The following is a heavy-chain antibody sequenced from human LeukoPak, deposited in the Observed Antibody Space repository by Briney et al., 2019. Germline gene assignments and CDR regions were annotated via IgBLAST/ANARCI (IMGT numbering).Heavy chain of an antibody. CDR2: DHI. CDR1: GFTFSDYS. CDR3: AKDFGAAVAGTGGALDV. J-gene: IGHJ3*01. Sequence: PGGSLRLSCTASGFTFSDYSVNWVRQAPGKGLEWVSSDHINSADSVKGRFAVSRDNAKNSVYLQINSVRPEDTALYFCAKDFGAAVAGTGGALDVWGQGVMVTVSS. D-gene: IGHD6-19*01. V-gene: IGHV3-21*04.